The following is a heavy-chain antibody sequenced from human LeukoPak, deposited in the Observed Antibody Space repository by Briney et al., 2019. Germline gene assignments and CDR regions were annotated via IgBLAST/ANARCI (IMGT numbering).Heavy chain of an antibody. CDR1: GFTFSSYG. D-gene: IGHD3-16*02. V-gene: IGHV3-23*01. Sequence: TGGSLRLSCAASGFTFSSYGMSWVRQAPGKGLEWVSAISGSGGSTYYADSVKGRFAIYRDNSKNTLYLQMNSLRAEDTAVYYCAKDGEAYVWGSYRFGFPYFDYWGQGTLVTVSS. CDR2: ISGSGGST. CDR3: AKDGEAYVWGSYRFGFPYFDY. J-gene: IGHJ4*02.